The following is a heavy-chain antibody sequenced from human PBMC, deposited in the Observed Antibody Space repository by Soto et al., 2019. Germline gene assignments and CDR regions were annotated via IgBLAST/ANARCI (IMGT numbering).Heavy chain of an antibody. CDR2: IYYSGST. D-gene: IGHD5-12*01. V-gene: IGHV4-30-4*01. Sequence: TLSLTCTVSGGSISSGDYYWSWIRQPPGKGLEWIGYIYYSGSTYYNPSLKSRVTVSVDTSKNQFSLKLSSVTAADTAVYYCARVGTVATINNWFDPWGQGTLVTVSS. CDR1: GGSISSGDYY. CDR3: ARVGTVATINNWFDP. J-gene: IGHJ5*02.